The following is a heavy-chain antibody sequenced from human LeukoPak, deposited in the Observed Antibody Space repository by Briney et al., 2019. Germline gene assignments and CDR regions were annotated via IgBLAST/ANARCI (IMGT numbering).Heavy chain of an antibody. J-gene: IGHJ4*02. Sequence: ASVKASCKASGYTFTAFYIHWVRQAPGQGVEWVGWINPKRGGTNYAQKFQGRVTLTRDTSISTVYMELIGLTSDDTAVYYCATGYCDTNDCPAGAYWGQGALVAVAS. V-gene: IGHV1-2*02. CDR2: INPKRGGT. CDR3: ATGYCDTNDCPAGAY. CDR1: GYTFTAFY. D-gene: IGHD3-9*01.